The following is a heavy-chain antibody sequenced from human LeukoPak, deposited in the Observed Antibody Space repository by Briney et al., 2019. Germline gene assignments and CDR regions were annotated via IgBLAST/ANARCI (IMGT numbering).Heavy chain of an antibody. D-gene: IGHD4-23*01. CDR1: GFSFSRYS. V-gene: IGHV3-48*01. Sequence: GGSLRLSCAASGFSFSRYSMNWVRQAPGKGLEWVSYISSSSSTIYYADSVKGRFTISRDNAKNSLYLQMNSLRAEDTAVYYCATGYYGGNSEWGQGTLVTVSS. CDR2: ISSSSSTI. J-gene: IGHJ4*02. CDR3: ATGYYGGNSE.